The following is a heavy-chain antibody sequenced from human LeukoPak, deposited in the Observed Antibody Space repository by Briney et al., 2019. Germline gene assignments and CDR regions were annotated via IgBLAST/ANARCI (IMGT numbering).Heavy chain of an antibody. CDR3: ARAHSYDWALIY. D-gene: IGHD3-9*01. V-gene: IGHV4-59*01. J-gene: IGHJ4*02. CDR2: IYSSGST. Sequence: SETLSLTCSVSGGSISDYYWSWVRQPPGKGLEWIGYIYSSGSTNYNPSLTSRVTMSVDTSKIQYSLTLNSVTAADTAVYYCARAHSYDWALIYWGQGTLVTVSS. CDR1: GGSISDYY.